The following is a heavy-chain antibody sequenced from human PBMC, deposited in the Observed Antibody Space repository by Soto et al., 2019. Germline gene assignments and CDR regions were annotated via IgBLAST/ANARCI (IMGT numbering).Heavy chain of an antibody. V-gene: IGHV4-59*12. CDR3: ARGGRRSPGMDV. CDR2: IYYSDST. J-gene: IGHJ6*02. CDR1: GGSISRYY. Sequence: SETLSLTCTVSGGSISRYYWSWIRQPPGKGLEWIGYIYYSDSTNYNPSLKSRVIISVDTSKNQFSLKLSSVTAADTAVYYCARGGRRSPGMDVWGQGTTVTVSS.